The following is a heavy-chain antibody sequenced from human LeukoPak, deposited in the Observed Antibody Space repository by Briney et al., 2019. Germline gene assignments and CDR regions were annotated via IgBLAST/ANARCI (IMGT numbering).Heavy chain of an antibody. J-gene: IGHJ3*02. CDR1: GGSISIYY. D-gene: IGHD2-15*01. Sequence: SETLSLTCTVSGGSISIYYWSWTRQPPGKGLEWIGYINYSGSTNYNPSLKSRVTISVDTSENQFSLRLTSVTAADTAVYYCARDQSGGIYRYTFDIWGRGTKVTVSS. V-gene: IGHV4-59*01. CDR3: ARDQSGGIYRYTFDI. CDR2: INYSGST.